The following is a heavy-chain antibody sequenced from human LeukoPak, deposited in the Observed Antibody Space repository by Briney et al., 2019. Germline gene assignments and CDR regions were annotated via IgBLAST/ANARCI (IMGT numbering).Heavy chain of an antibody. Sequence: GGSLRLSCAISGFTVSNNYMSWVRQPPGKGLEWVSVIYSGGSTYHADSVKGRFTIFRDTSKNTLYLQMNSLRAEDTAVYYCARGGGAYCGGDCFRAFDIWGQGTMVTVSP. V-gene: IGHV3-53*01. CDR3: ARGGGAYCGGDCFRAFDI. J-gene: IGHJ3*02. CDR2: IYSGGST. CDR1: GFTVSNNY. D-gene: IGHD2-21*02.